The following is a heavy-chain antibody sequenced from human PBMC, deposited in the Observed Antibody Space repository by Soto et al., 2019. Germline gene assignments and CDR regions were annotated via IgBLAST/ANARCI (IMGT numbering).Heavy chain of an antibody. J-gene: IGHJ6*02. D-gene: IGHD6-19*01. CDR1: GFTFSDYY. Sequence: QVQLVESGGGLVKPGGSLRLSCAASGFTFSDYYMSWIRQAPGKGLEWVSYISSSGSTIYYADSVKGRFTISRDNAKNXLXPQMNSLRAEDTAVYYCAREHAGSSGWLDYYYGMDVWGQGTTVTVSS. V-gene: IGHV3-11*01. CDR3: AREHAGSSGWLDYYYGMDV. CDR2: ISSSGSTI.